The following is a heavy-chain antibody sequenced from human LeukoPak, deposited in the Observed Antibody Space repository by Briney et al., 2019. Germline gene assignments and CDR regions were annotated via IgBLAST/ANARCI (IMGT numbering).Heavy chain of an antibody. D-gene: IGHD6-13*01. CDR2: IRQDGSET. CDR1: GFIFSDYW. V-gene: IGHV3-7*01. Sequence: PGGSLRLSCAASGFIFSDYWVNWVRQAPGKGLEWVASIRQDGSETTYVESVKGRFTISRDNTKNSLYLQMSSLTAEDTAVYYCARDGTAAGLYFDLWGQGTLVTVSS. CDR3: ARDGTAAGLYFDL. J-gene: IGHJ4*01.